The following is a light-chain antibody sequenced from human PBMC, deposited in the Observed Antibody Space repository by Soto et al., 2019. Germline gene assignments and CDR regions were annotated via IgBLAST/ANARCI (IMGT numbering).Light chain of an antibody. Sequence: QSALTQPASVSGSPGQSITISCTGTSSDVGGYNYVSWYQQHPGQAPKLMIYDVSNQPSGVPNRFSCSKSGNTAALTLSGLQAEDEADYYCCSYTSSSAYVFGTGTKLTVL. V-gene: IGLV2-14*03. CDR1: SSDVGGYNY. J-gene: IGLJ1*01. CDR3: CSYTSSSAYV. CDR2: DVS.